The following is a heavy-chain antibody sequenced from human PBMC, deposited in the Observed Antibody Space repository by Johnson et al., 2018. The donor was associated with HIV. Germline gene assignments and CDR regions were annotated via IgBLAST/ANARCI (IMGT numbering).Heavy chain of an antibody. CDR1: GFTFSLYW. D-gene: IGHD6-25*01. V-gene: IGHV3-7*05. CDR2: IKQDGSEK. CDR3: ARDETQRRYALTAFDI. J-gene: IGHJ3*02. Sequence: VQLVESGGGLVQPGGSLRLSCAASGFTFSLYWMTWVRQAPGKGLECVANIKQDGSEKYYVDSVKGRFTIFRDNAKNSLYLQMNSLRVEDTAFYFCARDETQRRYALTAFDIWGQGTLVTVSS.